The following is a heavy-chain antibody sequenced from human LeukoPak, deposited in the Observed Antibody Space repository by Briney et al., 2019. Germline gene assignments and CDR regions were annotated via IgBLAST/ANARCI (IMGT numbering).Heavy chain of an antibody. CDR1: GYTFTSYD. Sequence: ASVKVSCKASGYTFTSYDINWVRQAPGQGLEWMGRINPNSGGTNYAQKFQGRVTMTRDTSISTAYMELSRLRSDDTAVYYCARALKGIAAAKLGLAYWGQGTLVTVSS. V-gene: IGHV1-2*06. CDR2: INPNSGGT. D-gene: IGHD6-13*01. CDR3: ARALKGIAAAKLGLAY. J-gene: IGHJ4*02.